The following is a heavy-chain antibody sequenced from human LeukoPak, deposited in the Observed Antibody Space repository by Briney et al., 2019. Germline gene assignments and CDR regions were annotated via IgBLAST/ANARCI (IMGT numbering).Heavy chain of an antibody. CDR2: ISGTGGTT. Sequence: GGSLRLSCAASGLTFSNYAMSWVRQAPGKGLDWVSAISGTGGTTYYADSVKGRFTISRDNSKNTLYLQMNSLRAEDTAVYYCAGGPSYYYDSRWFDPWGQGTLVTVSS. CDR1: GLTFSNYA. D-gene: IGHD3-22*01. J-gene: IGHJ5*02. V-gene: IGHV3-23*01. CDR3: AGGPSYYYDSRWFDP.